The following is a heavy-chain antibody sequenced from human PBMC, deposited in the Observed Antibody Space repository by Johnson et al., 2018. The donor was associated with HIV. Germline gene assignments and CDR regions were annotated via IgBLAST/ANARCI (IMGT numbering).Heavy chain of an antibody. CDR1: GFTVSSNY. D-gene: IGHD3-10*01. Sequence: VQLVESGGGLVQPGGSLRLSCAASGFTVSSNYMSWVRQAPGKGLEWVSVIYSGGSTYYAYSVKGRFTISRDNSKNTLYLQMNSLRAEDTAVYYCAKWWFRELLPNAFDLWGQGTMVTVSS. J-gene: IGHJ3*01. CDR2: IYSGGST. V-gene: IGHV3-66*02. CDR3: AKWWFRELLPNAFDL.